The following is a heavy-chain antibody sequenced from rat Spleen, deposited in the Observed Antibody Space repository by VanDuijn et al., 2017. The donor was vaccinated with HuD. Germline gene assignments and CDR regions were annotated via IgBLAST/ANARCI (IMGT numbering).Heavy chain of an antibody. Sequence: EVQLVESGGGLAQPGRSLKLSCAVSGFTFSNYGMAWVRQAPTKGLEWVATISYDGSTPYCRDSVKGRFTISRDNARSTLYMQMDSLRSEDTATYYCARSRTLRGYYFDYWGQGVMVTVSS. V-gene: IGHV5-29*01. CDR2: ISYDGSTP. CDR1: GFTFSNYG. D-gene: IGHD3-1*01. J-gene: IGHJ2*01. CDR3: ARSRTLRGYYFDY.